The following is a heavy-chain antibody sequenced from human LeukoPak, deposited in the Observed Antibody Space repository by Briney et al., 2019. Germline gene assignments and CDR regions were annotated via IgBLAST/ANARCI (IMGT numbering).Heavy chain of an antibody. Sequence: GGSLRLSCAASGFTFSSYGMHWVRQAPGKGLEWVAVISYDGSNKYYADSVKGRFTISRDNSKNTLYLQMNSLRAEDTAVYYCAKVGYSNYVFDYWGQGTLVTVSS. V-gene: IGHV3-30*18. D-gene: IGHD4-11*01. J-gene: IGHJ4*02. CDR3: AKVGYSNYVFDY. CDR1: GFTFSSYG. CDR2: ISYDGSNK.